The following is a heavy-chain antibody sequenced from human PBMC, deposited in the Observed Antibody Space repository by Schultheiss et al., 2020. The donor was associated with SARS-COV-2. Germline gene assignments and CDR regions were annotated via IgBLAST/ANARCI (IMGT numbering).Heavy chain of an antibody. V-gene: IGHV3-53*01. CDR2: IYRGGNT. Sequence: GGSLRLSCTVSGGSISSYYWSWVRQAPGKGLEWVSVIYRGGNTYYADSVKGRFTISRDNSKNTLCLQMNSLRAEDTAVYYCARRVATGWHFDLWGRGTLVTVSS. CDR3: ARRVATGWHFDL. D-gene: IGHD5-12*01. CDR1: GGSISSYY. J-gene: IGHJ2*01.